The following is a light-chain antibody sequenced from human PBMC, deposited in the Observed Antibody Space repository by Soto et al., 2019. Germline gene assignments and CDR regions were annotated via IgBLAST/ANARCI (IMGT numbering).Light chain of an antibody. CDR1: QTIANNY. Sequence: EVVMRQSPATLSVSPGEGATLSCRASQTIANNYLTWYQQKPGQAPRVLIYDASTRATGIPDRFSGSGSGTGFTLTISRLEPEDFEVYYCQQYNNWPRTFGQGTKVDIK. V-gene: IGKV3D-20*02. J-gene: IGKJ1*01. CDR2: DAS. CDR3: QQYNNWPRT.